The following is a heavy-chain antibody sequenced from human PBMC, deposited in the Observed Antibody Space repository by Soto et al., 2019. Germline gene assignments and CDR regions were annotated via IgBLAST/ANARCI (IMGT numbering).Heavy chain of an antibody. V-gene: IGHV3-33*01. CDR3: AREYGDGYNHFDY. CDR2: IWYDGSNK. D-gene: IGHD5-12*01. J-gene: IGHJ4*02. CDR1: GFTFSSYG. Sequence: VGSLRLSCAASGFTFSSYGMHWVRQAPGKGLEWVAVIWYDGSNKYYADSVKGRFTISRDNSKNTLYLQMNSLRAEDTAVYYCAREYGDGYNHFDYWGQGTLVTVSS.